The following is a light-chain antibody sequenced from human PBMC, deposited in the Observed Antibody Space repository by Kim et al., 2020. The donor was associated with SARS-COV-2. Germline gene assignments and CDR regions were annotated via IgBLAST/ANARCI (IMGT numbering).Light chain of an antibody. Sequence: GRGQTARIAWGGNNIVTKNVGWCRQKPGQARVLVMYRDTNKPSGIPERVSGANSGNTATLTISRAQTGDEADYYSQVWESSTWVFGGGTQRTV. CDR2: RDT. J-gene: IGLJ3*02. CDR3: QVWESSTWV. CDR1: NIVTKN. V-gene: IGLV3-9*01.